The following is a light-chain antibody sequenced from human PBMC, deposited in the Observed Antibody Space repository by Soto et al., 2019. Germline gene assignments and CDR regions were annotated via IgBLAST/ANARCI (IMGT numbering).Light chain of an antibody. CDR2: DAS. CDR1: QSISGW. CDR3: QQYNSYPRP. Sequence: DIQMTQSPSTLSASVGDRVTITCRASQSISGWLAWYQQKPGKAPKLLIFDASSLESGVPSRFSGSGGATEFTLTISSLQPDDFATDYCQQYNSYPRPFGQGPKVDIK. V-gene: IGKV1-5*01. J-gene: IGKJ1*01.